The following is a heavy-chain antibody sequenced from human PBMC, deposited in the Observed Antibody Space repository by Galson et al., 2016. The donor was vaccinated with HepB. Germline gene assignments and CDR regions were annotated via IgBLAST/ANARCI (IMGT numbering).Heavy chain of an antibody. CDR2: IIPMFGPA. V-gene: IGHV1-69*13. CDR3: APTLGWSRTNWAGG. CDR1: GGSITTYD. D-gene: IGHD1-1*01. J-gene: IGHJ4*02. Sequence: SVKVSCKASGGSITTYDISWVRQAPGQGLEWMGGIIPMFGPANYAQKFQDRITITADEATSTAYMELRSLRSEDTAVYYCAPTLGWSRTNWAGGWGQGTLVTVSS.